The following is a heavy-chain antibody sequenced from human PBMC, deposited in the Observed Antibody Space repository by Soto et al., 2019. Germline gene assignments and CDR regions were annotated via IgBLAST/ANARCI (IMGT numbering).Heavy chain of an antibody. Sequence: SETLSLTCAFSSGSIISSNWWSWVRQPPGKGLEWIGYIYYSGSTNYNPSLKSRVTISVDTSKNQFSLKLSSVTAADTAVYYCARQSPGRFDPWGQGTLVTVSS. CDR3: ARQSPGRFDP. CDR1: SGSIISSNW. V-gene: IGHV4-4*02. J-gene: IGHJ5*02. CDR2: IYYSGST.